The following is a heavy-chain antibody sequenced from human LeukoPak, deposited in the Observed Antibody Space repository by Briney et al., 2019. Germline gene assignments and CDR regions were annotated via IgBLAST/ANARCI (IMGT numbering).Heavy chain of an antibody. CDR2: IKRNTDTGTT. CDR1: GLDFRNAW. J-gene: IGHJ4*02. Sequence: GGSLRLSCAASGLDFRNAWMSWVRQAPGKGLVWVAHIKRNTDTGTTNYGAPVEGRFTVSRDDSKNTLYLQMNSLKIEDTPVYYCTTGDRGWQDYWGQGTLVTVSS. CDR3: TTGDRGWQDY. D-gene: IGHD6-19*01. V-gene: IGHV3-15*01.